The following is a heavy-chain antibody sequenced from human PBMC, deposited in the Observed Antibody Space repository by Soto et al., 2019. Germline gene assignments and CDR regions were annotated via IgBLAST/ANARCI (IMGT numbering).Heavy chain of an antibody. CDR2: IIPLFGTT. CDR3: AKSWGGEIYYYSYAMDV. V-gene: IGHV1-69*06. D-gene: IGHD3-16*01. Sequence: QVQVVQSGAEVKRPGSSVNVSCKASGGYFNNRQTLNSYPISWVRQAPGQGLEWMGGIIPLFGTTNYAQRFQGRVTITVDKSTSTTYLELNNVPSDDPAVYYCAKSWGGEIYYYSYAMDVGGQGTTVTVSS. J-gene: IGHJ6*02. CDR1: GGYFNNRQTLNSYP.